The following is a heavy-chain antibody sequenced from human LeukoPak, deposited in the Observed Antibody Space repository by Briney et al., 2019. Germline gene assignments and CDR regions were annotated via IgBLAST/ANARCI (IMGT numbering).Heavy chain of an antibody. J-gene: IGHJ4*02. CDR2: IYHSGST. Sequence: PSETLSLTCAVSGYSISSGYYWGWIRQPPGTGLEWIGSIYHSGSTYYNPPLKSRVTISVATSKNHFSLKLGSVTAADTAVYYCALWSGYYTNDYWGQGTLVTVSS. V-gene: IGHV4-38-2*01. CDR3: ALWSGYYTNDY. D-gene: IGHD3-3*01. CDR1: GYSISSGYY.